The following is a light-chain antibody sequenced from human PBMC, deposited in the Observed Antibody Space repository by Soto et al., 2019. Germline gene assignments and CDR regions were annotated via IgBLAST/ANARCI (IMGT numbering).Light chain of an antibody. J-gene: IGKJ2*01. CDR3: HQYYNYPYT. CDR2: AAS. V-gene: IGKV1-8*01. Sequence: AIRMTQSPSSFSASTGDRVTITCRASQGISSYLAWYQQKPGKAPKLLIYAASTLQSGVPSRFSGSGSGTDFTLTISCLQSEDFATYYCHQYYNYPYTFGQGTKLEIK. CDR1: QGISSY.